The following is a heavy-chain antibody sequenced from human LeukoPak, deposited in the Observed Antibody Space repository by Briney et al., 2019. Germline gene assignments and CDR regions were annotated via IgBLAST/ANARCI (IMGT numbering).Heavy chain of an antibody. CDR1: GGSFSGYY. CDR2: INHSEDT. J-gene: IGHJ1*01. V-gene: IGHV4-34*01. Sequence: SETLSLTCAVYGGSFSGYYWSWIRQSPGKGLEWIGEINHSEDTDYNPSFKSRVTISVDTSNNQLSLKLSAVTAADTAVYDCAREAQYCSGGSCYGGYFQHWGQGTLVTVSS. D-gene: IGHD2-15*01. CDR3: AREAQYCSGGSCYGGYFQH.